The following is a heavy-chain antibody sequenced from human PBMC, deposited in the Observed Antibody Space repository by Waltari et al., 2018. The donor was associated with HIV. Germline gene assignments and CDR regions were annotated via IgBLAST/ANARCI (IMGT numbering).Heavy chain of an antibody. D-gene: IGHD5-12*01. CDR1: GYTFTTYD. CDR3: ARRVSGKPFDF. CDR2: MNPNSGNT. J-gene: IGHJ4*02. Sequence: QVQLVQSGAEVKKPGASVKVSCKAYGYTFTTYDINWVRQATGQGLEWLGWMNPNSGNTGYAQKFQGRVTMTRNTSMSTAYMELSSLTSDDTAIYYCARRVSGKPFDFWGQGTLITVSS. V-gene: IGHV1-8*01.